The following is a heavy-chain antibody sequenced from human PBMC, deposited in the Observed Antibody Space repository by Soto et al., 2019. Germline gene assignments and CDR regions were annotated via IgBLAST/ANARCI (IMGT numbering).Heavy chain of an antibody. CDR1: GFAFSSYG. Sequence: GGSLRLSCAGSGFAFSSYGMQWVLQAPGKGLEWVAVIWYDGSNKYYADSVKGRFTISRDNSKNTLYLQMNSLRAEDTAVYYSVLRGYRASYYFDYWAQGTLVPVSS. CDR2: IWYDGSNK. CDR3: VLRGYRASYYFDY. J-gene: IGHJ4*02. V-gene: IGHV3-33*01. D-gene: IGHD3-22*01.